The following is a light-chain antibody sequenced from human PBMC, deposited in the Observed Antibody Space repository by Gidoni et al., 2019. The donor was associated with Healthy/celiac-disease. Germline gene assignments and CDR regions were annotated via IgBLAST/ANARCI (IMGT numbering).Light chain of an antibody. J-gene: IGLJ3*02. CDR2: EGS. CDR3: CSYAGSSIVV. CDR1: SSDVGSYNL. V-gene: IGLV2-23*01. Sequence: QSAQTPPASVSGSPGQSITISCTGTSSDVGSYNLVSWYQQHPGKAPKLMLYEGSKRPPGVSNRFSGSKSGNTASLTISGLQAEDEADYYCCSYAGSSIVVFGGGTKLTVL.